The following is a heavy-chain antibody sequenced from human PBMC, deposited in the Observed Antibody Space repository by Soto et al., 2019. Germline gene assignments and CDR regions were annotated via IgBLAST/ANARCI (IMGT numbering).Heavy chain of an antibody. D-gene: IGHD1-26*01. CDR2: ISGSGDST. J-gene: IGHJ4*02. CDR1: GFTFSSYA. V-gene: IGHV3-23*01. Sequence: EVQLLESGGGLVQPGGSLRLSCAASGFTFSSYAMNWVRQAPGKGLEWVSVISGSGDSTYYADSVKGRFTISRDNSKNTLYLQMNSLRAEDTAVYYCARRGSGSYCDYWGQGTLVTVSS. CDR3: ARRGSGSYCDY.